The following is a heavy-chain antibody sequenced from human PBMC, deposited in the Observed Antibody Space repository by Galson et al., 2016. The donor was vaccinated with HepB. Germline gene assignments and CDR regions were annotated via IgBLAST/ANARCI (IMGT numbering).Heavy chain of an antibody. CDR1: GFFFSNFV. CDR2: ISDNTAGT. J-gene: IGHJ6*02. V-gene: IGHV3-23*01. Sequence: SLRLSCAASGFFFSNFVMTWVRQAPGKGLEWVSDISDNTAGTKYADSVKGRFTISRDNSKNTVYLQMNSLRGEDTALYYCAKRMSYSYYYAMDLWGQGTTVTVSS. CDR3: AKRMSYSYYYAMDL. D-gene: IGHD2-15*01.